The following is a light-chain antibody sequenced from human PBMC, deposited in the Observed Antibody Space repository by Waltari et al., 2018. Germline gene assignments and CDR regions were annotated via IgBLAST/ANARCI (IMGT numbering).Light chain of an antibody. Sequence: IVLTQSPGTLSLSPGERATLSCRASQSVSSSYVAWYQQKPGQAPRLLSYGASSRATGIPDRFSGSGSGTDFTLTISRLEPEDFAVYYCQQYGSSPWTFGQGTKVEIK. CDR3: QQYGSSPWT. CDR2: GAS. V-gene: IGKV3-20*01. J-gene: IGKJ1*01. CDR1: QSVSSSY.